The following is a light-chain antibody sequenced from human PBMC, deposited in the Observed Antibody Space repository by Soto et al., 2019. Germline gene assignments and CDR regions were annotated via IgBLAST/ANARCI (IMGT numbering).Light chain of an antibody. Sequence: VRTQSPDTLSVSPGEKATLSCRSSQYIASQLAWYQQKPGQGPRLLIFGASGRATGIPARFSGSGSGTEFTLNISGLQSEDFSNYYCQQYNSSPPRSFGGGTKVEIK. CDR1: QYIASQ. J-gene: IGKJ4*01. V-gene: IGKV3-15*01. CDR3: QQYNSSPPRS. CDR2: GAS.